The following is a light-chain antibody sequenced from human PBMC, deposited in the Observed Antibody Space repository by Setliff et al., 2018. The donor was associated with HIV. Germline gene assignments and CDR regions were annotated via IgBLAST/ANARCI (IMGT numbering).Light chain of an antibody. Sequence: SYELTQPPSVSVAPGKTARTTCAGDDIGSKSVHWYQQKPGQAPVLVIYYDRDRPSGIPERFSGSNSGNTATLTISRVEAGDEADYYCQVWDSTSDHPGFGGGTKVTVL. V-gene: IGLV3-21*04. CDR1: DIGSKS. CDR2: YDR. J-gene: IGLJ2*01. CDR3: QVWDSTSDHPG.